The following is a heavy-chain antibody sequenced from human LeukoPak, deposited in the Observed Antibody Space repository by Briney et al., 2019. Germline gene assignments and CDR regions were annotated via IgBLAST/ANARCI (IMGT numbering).Heavy chain of an antibody. Sequence: GGSLRLSCAASGSTFNSYSMNWVRQAPGKGLEWLSYIDSSSTNIFYANSVKGRFTISRDNAKSSLYLRLNSLRAEDTAVYYCARPKSGSSSFDYWGQGTLVTVSS. CDR3: ARPKSGSSSFDY. V-gene: IGHV3-48*01. D-gene: IGHD1-26*01. J-gene: IGHJ4*02. CDR1: GSTFNSYS. CDR2: IDSSSTNI.